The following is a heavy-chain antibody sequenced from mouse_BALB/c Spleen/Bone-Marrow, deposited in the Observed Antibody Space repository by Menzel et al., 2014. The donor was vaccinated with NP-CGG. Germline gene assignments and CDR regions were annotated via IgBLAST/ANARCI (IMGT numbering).Heavy chain of an antibody. CDR2: IYPGDGDT. Sequence: QVQLQQSGAELVRPGSSVKISCKASGYAFSTYWMNWVKQRPGQGLEWIGQIYPGDGDTNYNGKFKGKALTADKSSSTAYMQLSSLISEDSAIYFCARGLRAYWGQGTLVTVSA. J-gene: IGHJ3*01. CDR1: GYAFSTYW. V-gene: IGHV1-80*01. CDR3: ARGLRAY.